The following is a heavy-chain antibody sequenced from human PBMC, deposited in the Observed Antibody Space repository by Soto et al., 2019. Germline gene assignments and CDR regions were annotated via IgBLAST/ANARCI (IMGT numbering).Heavy chain of an antibody. CDR2: ISAYNGNT. CDR3: ARDILWGEGSSWYGQGY. J-gene: IGHJ4*02. D-gene: IGHD6-13*01. CDR1: GYTFTSYG. V-gene: IGHV1-18*01. Sequence: QVQLVQSGAEVKKPGASVKVSCKASGYTFTSYGISWVRQAPGQGLEWMGWISAYNGNTNYAQKLQGRVTMTTDTPTSTAYIELRSLRADDTAVYYCARDILWGEGSSWYGQGYWGQGTLVTVSS.